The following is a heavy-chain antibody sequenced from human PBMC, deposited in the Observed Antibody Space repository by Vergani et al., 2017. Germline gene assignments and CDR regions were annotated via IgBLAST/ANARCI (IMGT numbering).Heavy chain of an antibody. D-gene: IGHD5-12*01. CDR2: ISSSSSTI. V-gene: IGHV3-48*01. J-gene: IGHJ3*02. CDR1: GFTFSSYS. CDR3: ARDGGLRFYVRRDAFDI. Sequence: EVQLVESGGGLVQPGGSLRLSCAASGFTFSSYSMNWVRQAPGKGLEWVSYISSSSSTIYYADSVKGRFTISRDNAKNSLYLQMNSLRAEDTAVYYCARDGGLRFYVRRDAFDIWGQGTMVTVSS.